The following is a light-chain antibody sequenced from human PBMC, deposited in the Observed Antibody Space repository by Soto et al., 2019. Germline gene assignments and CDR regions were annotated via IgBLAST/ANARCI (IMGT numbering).Light chain of an antibody. J-gene: IGKJ1*01. CDR2: GAS. CDR1: QSVSRI. Sequence: EIVITQAPATLSVSPGERAILSCRASQSVSRILAWYQQTPGQAPSILIYGASTRASGIPAWFSGSGSGTEFTLTISGLKSEDFAVKYCQQDNNWPPWTFGQGTKVEIK. CDR3: QQDNNWPPWT. V-gene: IGKV3-15*01.